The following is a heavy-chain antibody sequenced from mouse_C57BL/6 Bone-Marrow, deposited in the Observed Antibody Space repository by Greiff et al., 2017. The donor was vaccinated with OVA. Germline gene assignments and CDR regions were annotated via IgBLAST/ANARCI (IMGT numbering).Heavy chain of an antibody. CDR1: GFTFSSYG. CDR3: ARNWVYAMDY. Sequence: EVKVVESGGDLVKPGGSLKLSCAASGFTFSSYGMSWVRQTPDKRLEWVATISSGGSYTYYPASVKGRFTISRDNAKNTLYLQMSSLKSEDTAMYYCARNWVYAMDYWGQGTSVTVSS. V-gene: IGHV5-6*01. D-gene: IGHD4-1*01. CDR2: ISSGGSYT. J-gene: IGHJ4*01.